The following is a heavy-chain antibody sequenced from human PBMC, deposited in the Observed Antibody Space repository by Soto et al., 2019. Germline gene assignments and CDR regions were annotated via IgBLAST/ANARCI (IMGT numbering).Heavy chain of an antibody. Sequence: SETLSLTCTVSGGSISSDDYYWTWIRQPPGKGLEWIGYIYYSGRTDYNPSLKSRVIISIDSSKNQLSLNLNSVTAADAAVYYCARDHSNSHDYFDSWGQGTLVTVSS. J-gene: IGHJ4*02. CDR3: ARDHSNSHDYFDS. V-gene: IGHV4-30-4*01. D-gene: IGHD6-6*01. CDR2: IYYSGRT. CDR1: GGSISSDDYY.